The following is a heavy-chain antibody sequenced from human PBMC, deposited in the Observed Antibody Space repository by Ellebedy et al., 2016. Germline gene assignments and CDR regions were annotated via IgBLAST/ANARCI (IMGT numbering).Heavy chain of an antibody. J-gene: IGHJ4*02. CDR1: GFTFSSYS. CDR2: ISGSGGST. D-gene: IGHD6-19*01. Sequence: GGSLRLSCAASGFTFSSYSMNWVRQAPGKGLEWVSAISGSGGSTYYADSVKGRFTISRDNSKNTLYLQMNSLRAEDTAVYYCAKGNLRLVYYWGQGTLVTVSS. CDR3: AKGNLRLVYY. V-gene: IGHV3-23*01.